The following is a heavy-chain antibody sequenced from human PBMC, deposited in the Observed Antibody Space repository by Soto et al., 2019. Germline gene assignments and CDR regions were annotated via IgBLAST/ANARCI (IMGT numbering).Heavy chain of an antibody. CDR1: GFTVSSNY. D-gene: IGHD6-19*01. Sequence: GGSLRLSCAASGFTVSSNYMGWVRQAPGKGLEWVSVIYTGGSTYYADSVKGRFTISRDYSKNALYLQMNSLRAEDTAVYYCASLSLGGWTFDYWGQGTLVTVSS. CDR3: ASLSLGGWTFDY. V-gene: IGHV3-53*01. CDR2: IYTGGST. J-gene: IGHJ4*02.